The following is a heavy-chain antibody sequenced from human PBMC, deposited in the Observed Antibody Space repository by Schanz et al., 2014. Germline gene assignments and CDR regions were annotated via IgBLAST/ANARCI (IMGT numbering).Heavy chain of an antibody. CDR2: IYSSGST. J-gene: IGHJ6*02. Sequence: EVQLVESGGGLIKPGGSLRLSCLASGFTFSTTWMNWVRQAPGKGLEWVSTIYSSGSTYYADSVRGRFTISRDNSMNTVYLQMNSLRSDDAAVYYCARAQGVIRLYYGVDVWGQGTTVTVS. CDR1: GFTFSTTW. CDR3: ARAQGVIRLYYGVDV. V-gene: IGHV3-66*02. D-gene: IGHD3-10*01.